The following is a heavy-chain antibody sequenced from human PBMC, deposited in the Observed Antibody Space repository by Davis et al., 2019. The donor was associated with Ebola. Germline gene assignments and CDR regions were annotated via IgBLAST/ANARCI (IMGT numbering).Heavy chain of an antibody. CDR2: ISGSGGTT. V-gene: IGHV3-23*01. D-gene: IGHD3-10*01. CDR3: AKGVLWFGEGDNY. J-gene: IGHJ4*02. Sequence: GGSLRLSCAASGFTFSTYAMHWVRQAPGKGLEWISAISGSGGTTYYADSVKGRFTISRDNSKHTLYLQMTSLRAEDTAVYYCAKGVLWFGEGDNYWSQGTLVTVSS. CDR1: GFTFSTYA.